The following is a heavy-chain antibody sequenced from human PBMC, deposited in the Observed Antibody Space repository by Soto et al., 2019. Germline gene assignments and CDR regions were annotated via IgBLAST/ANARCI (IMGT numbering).Heavy chain of an antibody. Sequence: PGESLKISCEGSGYKFSSYWIAWVRQMPGKGLEWMGIIYPGDSDTRYSPSFKGQVTISADRSISTAYLQWGSLKASDTAMYYCARHMIRGVLTTNFDYWGQGTLVTVSS. CDR1: GYKFSSYW. CDR3: ARHMIRGVLTTNFDY. D-gene: IGHD3-10*01. J-gene: IGHJ4*02. V-gene: IGHV5-51*01. CDR2: IYPGDSDT.